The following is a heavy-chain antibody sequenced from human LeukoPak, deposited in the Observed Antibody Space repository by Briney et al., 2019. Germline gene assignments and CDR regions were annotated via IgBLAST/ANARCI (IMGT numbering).Heavy chain of an antibody. J-gene: IGHJ5*02. CDR2: INPSGGST. V-gene: IGHV1-46*01. CDR3: ARREWLLGFDP. CDR1: GYTFTSYY. Sequence: ASVKVSCKASGYTFTSYYMHWVRQAPGQGLEWMGIINPSGGSTSYAQKFQGRVTMTRDTSTSTVYMELSSPRSEDTAVYYCARREWLLGFDPWGQGTLVTVSS. D-gene: IGHD3-3*01.